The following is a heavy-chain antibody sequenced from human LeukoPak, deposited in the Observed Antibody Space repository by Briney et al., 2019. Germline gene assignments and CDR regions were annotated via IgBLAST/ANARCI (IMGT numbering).Heavy chain of an antibody. J-gene: IGHJ4*02. CDR1: GGTFSSYA. D-gene: IGHD6-19*01. Sequence: ASVKVSCKASGGTFSSYAISWVRQAPGQGLEWMGGIIPIFGTANYAQKFQGRVTITADESTSTAYMELSSLRSEDTAVYHCASGEQWLVTAFARYWGQGTLVTVSS. CDR2: IIPIFGTA. CDR3: ASGEQWLVTAFARY. V-gene: IGHV1-69*13.